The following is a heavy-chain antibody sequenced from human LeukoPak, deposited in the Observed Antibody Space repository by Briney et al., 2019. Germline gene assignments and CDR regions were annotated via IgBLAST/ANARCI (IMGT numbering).Heavy chain of an antibody. CDR1: GFSLSTSGMC. J-gene: IGHJ4*02. CDR3: ARMGSPLELNYFDY. Sequence: ESGPTLVNPTQTLTLSCTFSGFSLSTSGMCVSWIRQPPGKALEWLARIDWDDDKYYSTSLKTRLTISKDTSKNQVVLTMTNMDPVDTATYYCARMGSPLELNYFDYWGQGTLVTVSS. D-gene: IGHD1-1*01. CDR2: IDWDDDK. V-gene: IGHV2-70*11.